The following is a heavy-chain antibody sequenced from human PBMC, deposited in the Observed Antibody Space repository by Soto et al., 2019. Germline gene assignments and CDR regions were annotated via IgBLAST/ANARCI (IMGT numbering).Heavy chain of an antibody. J-gene: IGHJ4*02. D-gene: IGHD3-3*01. V-gene: IGHV3-23*01. CDR2: IRGSGGTT. CDR1: GFTFSSYA. CDR3: AKASVGYYDFWSGYSFFDF. Sequence: EVQLLESGGGLVQPGGSLRLSCAASGFTFSSYAMSWVRQAPGKGLEWVSSIRGSGGTTYYADSVMGRFTISRDNSKNTLYLQMNSLRAEDTAVYYCAKASVGYYDFWSGYSFFDFWGQGTLVTVSS.